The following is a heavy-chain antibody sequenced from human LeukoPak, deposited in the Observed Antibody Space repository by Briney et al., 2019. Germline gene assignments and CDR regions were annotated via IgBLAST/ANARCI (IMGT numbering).Heavy chain of an antibody. CDR1: GVSISSSSYY. Sequence: SETLSLTCTVSGVSISSSSYYWGWLRQPPGKGLEWIGSIYYSGSTYYNPSLKSRVTISVDTSKNQFSLKLSSVTAADTAVYYCARDAFGPQLANWFDPWGQGTLVTVSS. V-gene: IGHV4-39*07. CDR2: IYYSGST. D-gene: IGHD3-3*01. J-gene: IGHJ5*02. CDR3: ARDAFGPQLANWFDP.